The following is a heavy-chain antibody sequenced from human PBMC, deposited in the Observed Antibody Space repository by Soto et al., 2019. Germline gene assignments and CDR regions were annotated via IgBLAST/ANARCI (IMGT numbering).Heavy chain of an antibody. V-gene: IGHV4-31*03. CDR1: GGSISSGGYY. J-gene: IGHJ4*02. CDR3: AREMVRGVITRVLDY. Sequence: QVQLQESGPGLVKPSQTLSLTCTVSGGSISSGGYYWSWIRQHPGKGLEWIGYIYYSGSTYYNPSLTRRVTISVDTSKNQFSLKLSSVTAADTAVYYCAREMVRGVITRVLDYWGQGTLVTVSS. CDR2: IYYSGST. D-gene: IGHD3-10*01.